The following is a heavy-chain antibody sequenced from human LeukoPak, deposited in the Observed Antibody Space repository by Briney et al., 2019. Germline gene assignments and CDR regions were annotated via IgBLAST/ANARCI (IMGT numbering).Heavy chain of an antibody. Sequence: SETLSLTCSVSGGSINSYYYTWIRQPPGKGLEWIGYIYKSVSTYYNPSLKSRVTISVDTSKNQFSLKLSSVTAADTAVYYCARVQLYGSGSPNDYWGQGTLVTVSS. J-gene: IGHJ4*02. CDR1: GGSINSYY. D-gene: IGHD3-10*01. V-gene: IGHV4-59*08. CDR2: IYKSVST. CDR3: ARVQLYGSGSPNDY.